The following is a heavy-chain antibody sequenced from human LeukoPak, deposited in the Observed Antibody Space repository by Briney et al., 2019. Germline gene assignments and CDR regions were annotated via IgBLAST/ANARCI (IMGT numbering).Heavy chain of an antibody. Sequence: SVNVSCKASGGTFSSYAISWVRQAPGQGLEWMGGIIPIFGTANYAQKFQGRVTITADESTSTAYMELSSLRSEDTAVYYCASGRLAYCGGDCYPHFDYWGQGTLVTVSS. J-gene: IGHJ4*02. CDR1: GGTFSSYA. CDR3: ASGRLAYCGGDCYPHFDY. D-gene: IGHD2-21*02. V-gene: IGHV1-69*13. CDR2: IIPIFGTA.